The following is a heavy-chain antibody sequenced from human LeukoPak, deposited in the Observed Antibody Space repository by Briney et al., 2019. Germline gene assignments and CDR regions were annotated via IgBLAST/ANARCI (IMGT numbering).Heavy chain of an antibody. CDR1: GGSISSGGYY. CDR2: IYYSGST. V-gene: IGHV4-31*03. D-gene: IGHD5-24*01. J-gene: IGHJ3*02. Sequence: SETLSPTCTVSGGSISSGGYYWSWIRQHPGKGLEWIGYIYYSGSTYYNPSLKSRVTISVDTSKNQFSLKLSSVTAADTAVYYCARDRDGYNYVAAFDIWGQGTMVTVSS. CDR3: ARDRDGYNYVAAFDI.